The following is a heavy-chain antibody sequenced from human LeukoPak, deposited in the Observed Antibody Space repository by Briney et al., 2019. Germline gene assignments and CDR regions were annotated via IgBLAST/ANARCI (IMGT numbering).Heavy chain of an antibody. V-gene: IGHV3-23*01. Sequence: GGSLRLSCAASGFTFSSYAMSWVRQAPGKGLEWVSAISTSGGNTHYADSVKGRSTISRDNSKNTLYLQMNSLRAEDTAIYYCAKRGSGWYLDYWGQGTLVTVS. D-gene: IGHD6-19*01. CDR3: AKRGSGWYLDY. CDR2: ISTSGGNT. J-gene: IGHJ4*02. CDR1: GFTFSSYA.